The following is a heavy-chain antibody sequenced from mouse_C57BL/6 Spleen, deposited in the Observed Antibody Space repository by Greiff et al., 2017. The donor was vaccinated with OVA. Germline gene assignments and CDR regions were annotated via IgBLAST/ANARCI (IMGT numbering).Heavy chain of an antibody. CDR2: IYPRSGNT. CDR1: GYTFTSYG. D-gene: IGHD4-1*01. CDR3: ARSNWDEDYFDY. J-gene: IGHJ2*01. V-gene: IGHV1-81*01. Sequence: QVQLQQSGAELARPGASVTLSCKASGYTFTSYGISWVQQRTGHGLEWIGEIYPRSGNTSYNEKFQGKATLTADKSTRTSYMELRSLTSEDSAVYFCARSNWDEDYFDYWGQGTTLTVSS.